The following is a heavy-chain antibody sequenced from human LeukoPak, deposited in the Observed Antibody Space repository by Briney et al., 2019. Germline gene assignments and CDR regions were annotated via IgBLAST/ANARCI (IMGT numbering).Heavy chain of an antibody. V-gene: IGHV4-39*01. CDR1: GASISRSTYY. D-gene: IGHD4/OR15-4a*01. CDR3: TKNDVGDYGV. Sequence: SETLSLTCNVSGASISRSTYYWGWIRQPPGKGLEWIGSVFRTGTAYYNPSLRSRVTISVDTSKNQFSLRLTTVTAADTAVYYCTKNDVGDYGVWGQGTLVTVSS. CDR2: VFRTGTA. J-gene: IGHJ4*02.